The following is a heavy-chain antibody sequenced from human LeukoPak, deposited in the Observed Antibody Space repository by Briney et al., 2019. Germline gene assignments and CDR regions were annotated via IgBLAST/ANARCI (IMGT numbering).Heavy chain of an antibody. CDR1: GGSISSYY. J-gene: IGHJ3*02. CDR2: IYTSGST. D-gene: IGHD4-17*01. CDR3: ARGYGDYARDAFDI. Sequence: PSETLSLTCTVSGGSISSYYWSWIRQPAGKGLEWIGRIYTSGSTNYNPSLKSRVTMSVDTSKNQFSLKLSSVTAADTAVYYCARGYGDYARDAFDIWGQGTMVTVSS. V-gene: IGHV4-4*07.